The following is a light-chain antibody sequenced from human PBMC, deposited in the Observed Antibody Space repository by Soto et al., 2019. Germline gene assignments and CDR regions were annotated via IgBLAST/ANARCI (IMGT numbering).Light chain of an antibody. CDR2: GAS. V-gene: IGKV3-20*01. J-gene: IGKJ1*01. CDR1: QTVSSIY. Sequence: EIVLTQSPGTLSLSPGERATLSCRASQTVSSIYLAWYQQKPGQAPRLLISGASSRATGIPDRFSGSGSGTDFTLTISRLEPEDFAVYYCQQYGSSSWTFGQGTKVEIK. CDR3: QQYGSSSWT.